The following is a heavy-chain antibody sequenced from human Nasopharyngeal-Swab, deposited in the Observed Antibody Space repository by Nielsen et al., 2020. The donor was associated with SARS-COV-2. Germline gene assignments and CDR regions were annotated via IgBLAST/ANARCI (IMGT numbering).Heavy chain of an antibody. D-gene: IGHD2-2*01. V-gene: IGHV2-5*02. J-gene: IGHJ4*02. CDR3: AHRRDCSSATCYATFDY. CDR2: IYCDDDK. Sequence: SGPTLVKPTQTLTLTCTFSGFSLSTSVGVGWIRQPPGKALEWLALIYCDDDKRYSPSLKSRLTITKDTSKNQVVLTMTNMDPVDTATYYCAHRRDCSSATCYATFDYWGQGTLVTVSS. CDR1: GFSLSTSVG.